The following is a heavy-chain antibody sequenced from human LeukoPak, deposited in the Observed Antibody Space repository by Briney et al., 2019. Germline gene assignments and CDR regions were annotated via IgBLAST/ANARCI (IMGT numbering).Heavy chain of an antibody. CDR2: INHSGST. D-gene: IGHD5-24*01. CDR3: ARGRWLQPY. V-gene: IGHV4-34*01. J-gene: IGHJ4*02. Sequence: PSETLSLTCAVYGGSFSDYYWSWIRQPPGKGLEWIGEINHSGSTNYNPSLKSRVTISVDTSKNQFSLKLSSVTAADTAVYYCARGRWLQPYWGQGTLVTVSS. CDR1: GGSFSDYY.